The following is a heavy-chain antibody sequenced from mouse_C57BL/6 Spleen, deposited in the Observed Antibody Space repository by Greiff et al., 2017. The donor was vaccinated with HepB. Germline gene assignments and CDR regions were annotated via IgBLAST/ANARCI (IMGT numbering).Heavy chain of an antibody. Sequence: EVQLVESGGGLVQPGGSLSLSCAASGFTFTDYYMSWVRQPPGKALEWLGFIRNKANGYTTEYSASVKGRFTISRDNSQSILYLQMNALRAEDSATYYCARSEYGSYWYFDVWGTGTTVTVSS. J-gene: IGHJ1*03. D-gene: IGHD1-1*01. CDR3: ARSEYGSYWYFDV. CDR1: GFTFTDYY. CDR2: IRNKANGYTT. V-gene: IGHV7-3*01.